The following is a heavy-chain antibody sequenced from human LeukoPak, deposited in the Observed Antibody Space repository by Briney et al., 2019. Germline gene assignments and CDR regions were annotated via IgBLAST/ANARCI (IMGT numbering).Heavy chain of an antibody. J-gene: IGHJ1*01. CDR3: ARDQLYCSGGSCYSSGSNFQH. D-gene: IGHD2-15*01. V-gene: IGHV1-46*01. Sequence: ASVKVSCKASGYTFTSYYMHWVRQAPGQGLEWMGIINPSGGSTSYAQKFQGRVTMTRDTSTSTVYMELSSLRSEDTAVYYCARDQLYCSGGSCYSSGSNFQHWGQGTLVTVSS. CDR1: GYTFTSYY. CDR2: INPSGGST.